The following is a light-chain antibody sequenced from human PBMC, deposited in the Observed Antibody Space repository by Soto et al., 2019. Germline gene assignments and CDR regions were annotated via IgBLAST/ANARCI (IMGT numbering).Light chain of an antibody. CDR3: AARDNSQNGYVV. V-gene: IGLV1-44*01. Sequence: SVLTEAPSASGTPGQRVTICFSGSRVHIGGNSGSGDQQVPGTAPRLLLYRNNPRPSGVPDRFSGSKSDTSAYMAITGIQSEDEAAYYCAARDNSQNGYVVFGGRTKGTVL. J-gene: IGLJ2*01. CDR1: RVHIGGNS. CDR2: RNN.